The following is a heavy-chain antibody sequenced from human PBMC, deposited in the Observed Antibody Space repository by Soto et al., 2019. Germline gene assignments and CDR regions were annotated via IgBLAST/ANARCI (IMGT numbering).Heavy chain of an antibody. CDR1: GFPFSSYA. CDR2: VGGSGGDT. CDR3: ARRPFRGRPQY. J-gene: IGHJ4*01. Sequence: GGSLRLSCVASGFPFSSYAISWVRLAPGGGLEWDSAVGGSGGDTYYADSVRGRFTLCRDNPEHTLYLQLNSLRGEDTAIYYCARRPFRGRPQYLGPGILVNVSS. V-gene: IGHV3-23*01. D-gene: IGHD6-25*01.